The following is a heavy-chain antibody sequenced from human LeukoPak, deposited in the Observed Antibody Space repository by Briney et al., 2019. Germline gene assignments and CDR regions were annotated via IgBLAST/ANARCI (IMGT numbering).Heavy chain of an antibody. V-gene: IGHV1-69*13. J-gene: IGHJ4*02. CDR2: IIPIFGTA. CDR1: GYTLTELS. CDR3: ARGYSIAAPSCDY. Sequence: SVKVSCKVSGYTLTELSMHWVRQAPGQGLEWMGGIIPIFGTANYAQKFQGRVTITADESTSTAYMELSSLRSEDTAVYYCARGYSIAAPSCDYWGQGTLVTVSS. D-gene: IGHD6-13*01.